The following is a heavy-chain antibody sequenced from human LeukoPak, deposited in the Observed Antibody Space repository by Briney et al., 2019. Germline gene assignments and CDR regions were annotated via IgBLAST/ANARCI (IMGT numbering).Heavy chain of an antibody. Sequence: PGRSLRLSCAASGFTFSSYGMHWVRQAPGKGLEWVAVIWYDGSNKYYADSVKGRFTISRDNSKNTLYLQMNSLRAEDTAVYYCAREIPDSSGYYYGGYFDYWGQGTLVTVSS. CDR3: AREIPDSSGYYYGGYFDY. J-gene: IGHJ4*02. CDR2: IWYDGSNK. D-gene: IGHD3-22*01. V-gene: IGHV3-33*08. CDR1: GFTFSSYG.